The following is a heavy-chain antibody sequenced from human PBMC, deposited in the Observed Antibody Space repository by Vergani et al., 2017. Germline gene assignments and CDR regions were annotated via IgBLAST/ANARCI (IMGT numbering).Heavy chain of an antibody. Sequence: QVQLVQSGAEVKKPGSSVKVSCKASGGTFSSYTISWVRQAPGQGLEWMGRIIPILGIANYAQKFQGRVTITADKSTSTAYMELSSLRSEDTAVYYCAIGYDYVWGSYPSGYYYYGMDVWGQGTTVTVSS. CDR2: IIPILGIA. CDR3: AIGYDYVWGSYPSGYYYYGMDV. CDR1: GGTFSSYT. D-gene: IGHD3-16*01. V-gene: IGHV1-69*02. J-gene: IGHJ6*02.